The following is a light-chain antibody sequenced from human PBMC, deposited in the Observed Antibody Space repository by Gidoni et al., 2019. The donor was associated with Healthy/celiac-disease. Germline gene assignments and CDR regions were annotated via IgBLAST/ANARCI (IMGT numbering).Light chain of an antibody. V-gene: IGKV1-5*03. J-gene: IGKJ1*01. CDR1: QSISSW. CDR3: QQYNSYSPWT. CDR2: KAS. Sequence: DIQMSQSPSTLSASVGDRVTITCRASQSISSWVAWYQQKPGKAPKLLIYKASSLESGVPSRFSGSGYGTEFTLTISSMQSDDVATYYCQQYNSYSPWTFGQGTKVEIK.